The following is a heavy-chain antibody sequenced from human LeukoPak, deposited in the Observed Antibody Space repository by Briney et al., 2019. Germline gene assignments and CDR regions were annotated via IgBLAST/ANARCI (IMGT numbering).Heavy chain of an antibody. CDR1: XFTFSSYG. V-gene: IGHV3-33*08. Sequence: PGGSLRLSCAASXFTFSSYGMNWVRQAPGKGLEWAAVIWYDGSNKYYADSVKGRFTISRDNSKNTLYLQMNSLRAEDTAVYYCARDGKYGSGLMDVWGQGTTVTVSS. J-gene: IGHJ6*02. CDR2: IWYDGSNK. CDR3: ARDGKYGSGLMDV. D-gene: IGHD3-10*01.